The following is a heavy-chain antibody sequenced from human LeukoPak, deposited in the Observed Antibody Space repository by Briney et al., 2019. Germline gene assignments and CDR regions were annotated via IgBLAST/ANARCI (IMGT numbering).Heavy chain of an antibody. CDR3: AKPSLDIVVVPAAFDY. D-gene: IGHD2-2*03. CDR1: GFTFSSYA. Sequence: GGSLRLSCAASGFTFSSYAMSWVRQAPGEGLEWVSAISGSGGSTYYADSVKGRFTISRDNSKNTLYLQMNSLRAEDTAVYYCAKPSLDIVVVPAAFDYWGQGTLVTVSS. J-gene: IGHJ4*02. CDR2: ISGSGGST. V-gene: IGHV3-23*01.